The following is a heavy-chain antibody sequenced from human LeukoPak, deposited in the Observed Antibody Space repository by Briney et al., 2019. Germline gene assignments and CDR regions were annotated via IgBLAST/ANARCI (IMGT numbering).Heavy chain of an antibody. J-gene: IGHJ4*02. CDR2: INPNSGGT. CDR1: GYTLTGYY. D-gene: IGHD2-2*01. V-gene: IGHV1-2*02. CDR3: ARDLTEELGYCSSTSCPLGY. Sequence: ASVKVSCKASGYTLTGYYMHWVRQAPGQGLEWMGWINPNSGGTNYARKFQGRVTMTRDTSISTAYMGLSRLRSDDTAVYYCARDLTEELGYCSSTSCPLGYWGQGTLVTVSS.